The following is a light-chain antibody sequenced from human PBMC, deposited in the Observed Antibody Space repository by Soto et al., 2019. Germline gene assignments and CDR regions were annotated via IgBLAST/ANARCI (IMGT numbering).Light chain of an antibody. J-gene: IGKJ4*01. CDR3: QHYNNWLGT. CDR1: QSVISS. CDR2: GAS. Sequence: EIVVTQSPALLSVSPGERVTLSCRASQSVISSIAWYQQKLGQAPRLLIYGASTRATGIPARFSGSVSGTECFLTISSLQSEDFAMYYCQHYNNWLGTFGGGTKVEIK. V-gene: IGKV3-15*01.